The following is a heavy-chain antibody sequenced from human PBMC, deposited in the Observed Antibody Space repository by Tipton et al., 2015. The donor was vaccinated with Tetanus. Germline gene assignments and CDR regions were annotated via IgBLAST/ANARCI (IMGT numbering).Heavy chain of an antibody. CDR3: AKESLWVRDGTNLDY. CDR2: ISHTGTTT. CDR1: GFTFSAYY. Sequence: SLRLSCAASGFTFSAYYMSWIRLAPGKGLEWISYISHTGTTTYYSASVMGRFTVSRDNTKNSLYLEINSLRAEDTAVYYCAKESLWVRDGTNLDYWGQGTLVTVSS. D-gene: IGHD5-24*01. V-gene: IGHV3-11*04. J-gene: IGHJ4*02.